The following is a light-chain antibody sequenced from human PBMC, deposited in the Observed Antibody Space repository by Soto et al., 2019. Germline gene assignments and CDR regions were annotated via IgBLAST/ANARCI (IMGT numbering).Light chain of an antibody. J-gene: IGLJ2*01. V-gene: IGLV7-46*01. CDR2: DTS. CDR3: LLSYSGARYVV. CDR1: TGAVTSGHY. Sequence: QAVVTQEPSLTVSPGGTVTLTCGSSTGAVTSGHYPYWFQQKPGQAPRTLIYDTSNKHSWTPARFSGSLHGGKAALTLSGAQPEDEAEYYCLLSYSGARYVVFGGGTKVTVL.